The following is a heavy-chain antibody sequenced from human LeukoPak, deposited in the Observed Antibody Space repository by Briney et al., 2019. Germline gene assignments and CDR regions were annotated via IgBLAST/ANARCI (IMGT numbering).Heavy chain of an antibody. CDR1: GFTFSGSA. D-gene: IGHD4-23*01. V-gene: IGHV3-73*01. Sequence: PGGSLKLSCASAGFTFSGSAMHWVRQASGKGLEWVGRIRSKANSYATAYAASVKGRFTISRDDSKNTAYLQMNSLKTEDTAVYYCTRLDGDYGGNQGDYWGQGTLVTVSS. CDR3: TRLDGDYGGNQGDY. J-gene: IGHJ4*02. CDR2: IRSKANSYAT.